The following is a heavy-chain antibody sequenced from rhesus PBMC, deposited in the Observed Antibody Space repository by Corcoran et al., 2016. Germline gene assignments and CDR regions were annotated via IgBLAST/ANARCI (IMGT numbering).Heavy chain of an antibody. J-gene: IGHJ4*01. D-gene: IGHD6-37*01. V-gene: IGHV2-174*01. CDR3: ARAGWWLAVNYFDY. CDR2: IYWDDDK. Sequence: QVTLKESGPALVKPTQTLTLTCTFSGFSLTTSGMGVGWIRQPPGKALEWLALIYWDDDKRYSTSLKSRLTISKDTSKNQVVLTMTNMDPVDTATYYCARAGWWLAVNYFDYWGQGVLVTVSS. CDR1: GFSLTTSGMG.